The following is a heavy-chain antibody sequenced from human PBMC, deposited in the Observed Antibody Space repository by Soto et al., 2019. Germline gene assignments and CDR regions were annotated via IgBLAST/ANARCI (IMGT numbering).Heavy chain of an antibody. CDR1: GDSVSSNSAA. J-gene: IGHJ6*02. Sequence: QSQTLSLTCAISGDSVSSNSAAWNWIRQSPSRGLEWLGRTYYRSKWYNDYAVSVKSRITINPDTSKNQFSLQLNSVTPEDTAVYYCARGYCSGGSCYSYYYYGMDVWGQGTTVTVSS. CDR2: TYYRSKWYN. V-gene: IGHV6-1*01. D-gene: IGHD2-15*01. CDR3: ARGYCSGGSCYSYYYYGMDV.